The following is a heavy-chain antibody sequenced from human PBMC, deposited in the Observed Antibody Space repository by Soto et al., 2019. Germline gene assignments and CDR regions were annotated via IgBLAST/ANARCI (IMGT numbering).Heavy chain of an antibody. D-gene: IGHD6-13*01. J-gene: IGHJ4*02. CDR1: GFTFRDYD. CDR3: ARVPLDSRRSYYFDY. Sequence: PGGSLRLSCAASGFTFRDYDMSWIRQAPGKGLEWVSCISSSGTVTYYADSVKGRFIISRDNSKNTLYLEMNSLRAEDTAVYYCARVPLDSRRSYYFDYWGQGTLVTVSS. CDR2: ISSSGTVT. V-gene: IGHV3-11*01.